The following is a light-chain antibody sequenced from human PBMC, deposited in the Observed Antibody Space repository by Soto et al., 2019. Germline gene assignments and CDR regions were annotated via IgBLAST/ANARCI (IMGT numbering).Light chain of an antibody. J-gene: IGKJ1*01. Sequence: IVVTQSPGTLSLSPGERATLSCRARQSVSGNLAWYQQKPGQAPRLLIYGAFARATGVPARFSGSGSGTDFTLTITSLQSEDFAVYYCQQFNVWPWTFGQGTKVDIK. CDR2: GAF. V-gene: IGKV3-15*01. CDR3: QQFNVWPWT. CDR1: QSVSGN.